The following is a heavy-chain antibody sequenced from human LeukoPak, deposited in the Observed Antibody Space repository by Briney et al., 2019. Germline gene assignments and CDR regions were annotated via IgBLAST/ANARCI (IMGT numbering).Heavy chain of an antibody. V-gene: IGHV3-30*18. J-gene: IGHJ6*02. CDR1: GFTFSSYG. CDR3: AKSISRGKQQLVPGGRYYYYYYGMDV. CDR2: ISYDGSNK. D-gene: IGHD6-13*01. Sequence: PGRSLRLSCAASGFTFSSYGMRWVRQAPGKGLEWVAVISYDGSNKYYADSVKGRFTISRDNSKNTLYLQMNSLRAEDTAVYYCAKSISRGKQQLVPGGRYYYYYYGMDVWGQGTTVTVSS.